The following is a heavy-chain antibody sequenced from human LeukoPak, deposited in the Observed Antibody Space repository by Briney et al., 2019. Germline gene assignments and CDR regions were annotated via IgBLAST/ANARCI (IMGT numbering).Heavy chain of an antibody. CDR2: ITSTGTTT. J-gene: IGHJ4*02. CDR3: ATEYVRTHYFDW. D-gene: IGHD3-16*01. V-gene: IGHV1-46*02. Sequence: ASAKVSCKASGYNLNTCHMHWVRQAPGQGLEWMGIITSTGTTTICAQKFQGRVTMTRDTSTSTVYMDLSSLRSDDTAVYYCATEYVRTHYFDWWGQGTLVTVSS. CDR1: GYNLNTCH.